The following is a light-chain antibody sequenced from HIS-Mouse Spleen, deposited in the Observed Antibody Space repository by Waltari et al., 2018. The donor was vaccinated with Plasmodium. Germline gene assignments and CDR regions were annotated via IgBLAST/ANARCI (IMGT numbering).Light chain of an antibody. CDR1: KLGDKY. V-gene: IGLV3-1*01. J-gene: IGLJ2*01. CDR2: QDS. Sequence: SYELTQPPSVSVSPGQTASITCSGDKLGDKYACWYQQKPGKSPVLVIYQDSKGPSGSPERFSGSNSGNTATLTVSGTQAMDEADYYCQAWDSSTAWVFGGGTKLTVL. CDR3: QAWDSSTAWV.